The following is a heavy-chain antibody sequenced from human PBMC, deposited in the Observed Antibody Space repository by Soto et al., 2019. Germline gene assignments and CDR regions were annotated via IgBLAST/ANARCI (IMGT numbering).Heavy chain of an antibody. CDR1: GGSISSSSYY. V-gene: IGHV4-39*01. CDR3: ARPLSVGATAYWYFDL. D-gene: IGHD1-26*01. Sequence: QLQLQESGPGLVKPSETLSLTCTVSGGSISSSSYYWGWIRQPPGKGLEWSGSIYYSGSTYYNPSLKSRVTISVDTSKNQFSLKLSSVAAADTAVYYCARPLSVGATAYWYFDLWGRGTLVTVSS. J-gene: IGHJ2*01. CDR2: IYYSGST.